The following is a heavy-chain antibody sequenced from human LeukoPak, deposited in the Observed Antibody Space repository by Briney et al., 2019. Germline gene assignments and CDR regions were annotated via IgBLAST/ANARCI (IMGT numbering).Heavy chain of an antibody. CDR2: INPNSGGT. Sequence: LAASVKVSCKASGYTFTGYYMHWVRQAPGQGLEWMGWINPNSGGTNYAQKFQGRVTMTRDTSISTAYMELSRLRSDDTAVYYCARAGRLLGYYYDSSGYYSWGQGTLVTVSS. V-gene: IGHV1-2*03. D-gene: IGHD3-22*01. J-gene: IGHJ4*02. CDR1: GYTFTGYY. CDR3: ARAGRLLGYYYDSSGYYS.